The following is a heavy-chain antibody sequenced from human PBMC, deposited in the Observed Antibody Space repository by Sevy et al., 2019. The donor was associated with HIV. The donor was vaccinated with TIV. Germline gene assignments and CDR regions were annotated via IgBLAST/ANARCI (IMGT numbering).Heavy chain of an antibody. CDR1: GYTLSKLP. Sequence: ASVKVSCKVSGYTLSKLPMHWVRQAPGKGLEWMGGFDPEDGETIYAQKFQGRDIMTEDTSSDIAYMELSSLRSEDTAVYYCATLDFWSDYPFYGVDVWGQGTTVTVSS. D-gene: IGHD3-3*01. J-gene: IGHJ6*02. V-gene: IGHV1-24*01. CDR2: FDPEDGET. CDR3: ATLDFWSDYPFYGVDV.